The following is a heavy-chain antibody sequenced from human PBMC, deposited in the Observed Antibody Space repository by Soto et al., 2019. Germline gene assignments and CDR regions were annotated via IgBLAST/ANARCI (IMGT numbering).Heavy chain of an antibody. D-gene: IGHD2-2*01. J-gene: IGHJ5*02. CDR3: ARGRSRYSNTFHTWLDP. CDR2: INHSGST. V-gene: IGHV4-34*01. CDR1: GESLSGFH. Sequence: KASETLFLTCAVYGESLSGFHLNWIRQPPGKGLEWIGEINHSGSTTYSPSLESRVTISRDTSRNQFSLKLSSVTAADTAVYYCARGRSRYSNTFHTWLDPWGQGTLVTVYS.